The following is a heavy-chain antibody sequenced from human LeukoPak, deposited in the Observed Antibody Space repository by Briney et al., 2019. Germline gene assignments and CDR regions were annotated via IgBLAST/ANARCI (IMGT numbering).Heavy chain of an antibody. Sequence: GGSLRLSCAVSGFTLSSYNMNWVRQAPGKGPEWVSYIRNSGNTIYYADSVKGRFTISRDPAKNTLYLQMNSLRAEDTAVYYCAKEIWPTVTTPGHTYFDYWGQGALVTVSS. CDR2: IRNSGNTI. CDR3: AKEIWPTVTTPGHTYFDY. V-gene: IGHV3-48*01. D-gene: IGHD4-17*01. CDR1: GFTLSSYN. J-gene: IGHJ4*02.